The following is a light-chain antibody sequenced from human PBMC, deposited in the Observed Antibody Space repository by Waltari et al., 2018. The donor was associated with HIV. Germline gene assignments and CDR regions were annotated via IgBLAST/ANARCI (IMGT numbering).Light chain of an antibody. Sequence: QSVLTQPPSASGTPGQRVTISCSGSSSNIGSNTVNWYQHLPGTAPKLLIYSNHQRPSGVPDRFPGSKSGTSASLAISGLQSEDEADYYCAAWDDSLNGVVFGGGTKLTVL. V-gene: IGLV1-44*01. CDR2: SNH. CDR1: SSNIGSNT. CDR3: AAWDDSLNGVV. J-gene: IGLJ2*01.